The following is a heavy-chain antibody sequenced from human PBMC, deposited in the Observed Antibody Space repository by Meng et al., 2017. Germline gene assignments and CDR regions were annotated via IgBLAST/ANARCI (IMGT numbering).Heavy chain of an antibody. CDR1: GFTFSSYS. Sequence: QLVEARGCLVKLWWSLCLSCAASGFTFSSYSLTWVRQSPGKGLELVSSISSRSSYIYYADSVKGRFTISRDNAKNSLYLQMNSLRAEDTAVYYCARTPVGSFDYWGQGTLVTVSS. D-gene: IGHD1-26*01. CDR3: ARTPVGSFDY. V-gene: IGHV3-21*01. CDR2: ISSRSSYI. J-gene: IGHJ4*02.